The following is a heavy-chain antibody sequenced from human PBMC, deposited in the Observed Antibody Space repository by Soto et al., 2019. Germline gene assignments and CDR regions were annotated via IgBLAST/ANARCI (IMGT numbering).Heavy chain of an antibody. V-gene: IGHV4-39*01. J-gene: IGHJ6*03. Sequence: SETLSLTCTVSGGSISSSSYYWGWLRQPPGEGLEWIGSIYYSGSTYYNRSLKSRVTISVDTSKNQFSLKLSSVTAADTAVYYCASLPVRFLENYYSYYMDVWGKGTTVTVSS. CDR1: GGSISSSSYY. CDR3: ASLPVRFLENYYSYYMDV. D-gene: IGHD3-3*01. CDR2: IYYSGST.